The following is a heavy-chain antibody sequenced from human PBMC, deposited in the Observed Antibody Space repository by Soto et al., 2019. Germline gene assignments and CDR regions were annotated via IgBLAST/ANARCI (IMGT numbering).Heavy chain of an antibody. CDR1: GFTFSNAW. CDR3: TTYDYILGSDPYRWAD. D-gene: IGHD3-16*01. J-gene: IGHJ4*02. Sequence: LRLSCAASGFTFSNAWMSWVRQAPGKGLEWVARIKSKIDGGTTDHAAPVKGRFTISRDDSKNTLYLQMYSLETEDTAVYYCTTYDYILGSDPYRWADWGPGARVTVSS. CDR2: IKSKIDGGTT. V-gene: IGHV3-15*01.